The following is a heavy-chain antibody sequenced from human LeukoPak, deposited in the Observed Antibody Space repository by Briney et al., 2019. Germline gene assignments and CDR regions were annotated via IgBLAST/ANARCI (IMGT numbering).Heavy chain of an antibody. D-gene: IGHD6-13*01. V-gene: IGHV4-59*02. CDR1: GGSVSNHY. CDR2: IYYSGST. CDR3: ASGYVSAGILAH. Sequence: PSETLSLTCTVSGGSVSNHYWSWIRQPPGKGLEWIGYIYYSGSTDYNPSLESRVTISIDTSKNQFSLKLNSVTAADTAVYYCASGYVSAGILAHWGQGTLVTVSS. J-gene: IGHJ4*02.